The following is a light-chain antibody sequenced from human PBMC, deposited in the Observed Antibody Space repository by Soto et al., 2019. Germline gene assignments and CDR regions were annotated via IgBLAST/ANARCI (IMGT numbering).Light chain of an antibody. J-gene: IGLJ1*01. CDR3: TSYTSSSTLYV. Sequence: QSALTQPASVSGSPGQSITISCTGTSSDVGGYNYVSWYQQHPGKAPKLMIYDVRNRASGASNRFSGSKSGNTASLTIFGFQVEDEADYYCTSYTSSSTLYVFGTGTKVTVL. CDR2: DVR. V-gene: IGLV2-14*01. CDR1: SSDVGGYNY.